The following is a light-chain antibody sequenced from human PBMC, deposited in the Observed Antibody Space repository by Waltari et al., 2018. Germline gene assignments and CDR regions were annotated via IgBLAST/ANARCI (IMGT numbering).Light chain of an antibody. J-gene: IGKJ2*01. CDR1: QDIINY. V-gene: IGKV1-33*01. CDR3: QQYENLPYT. Sequence: DIQMTQSPSSLSASVGDRVTITCQASQDIINYLNWYQQTPGKAPKLLIYDASSLATGVPSRFSGGGSGTDFSFTISSLHPEDVGTYYCQQYENLPYTFGQGTKLEIK. CDR2: DAS.